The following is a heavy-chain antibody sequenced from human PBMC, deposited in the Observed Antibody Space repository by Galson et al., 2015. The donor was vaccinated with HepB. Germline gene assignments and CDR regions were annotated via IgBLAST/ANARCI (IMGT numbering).Heavy chain of an antibody. Sequence: SVKVSCKVSGYTLTEFSMHWVRQAPGKGLEWMGGFDPEDGETIYAQKFQGRVTMTEDTSTDTAYMELSSLRSEDTAVYYCATDTGYYDSSAMRDYWGQGTLVTVSS. D-gene: IGHD3-22*01. CDR1: GYTLTEFS. CDR3: ATDTGYYDSSAMRDY. CDR2: FDPEDGET. J-gene: IGHJ4*02. V-gene: IGHV1-24*01.